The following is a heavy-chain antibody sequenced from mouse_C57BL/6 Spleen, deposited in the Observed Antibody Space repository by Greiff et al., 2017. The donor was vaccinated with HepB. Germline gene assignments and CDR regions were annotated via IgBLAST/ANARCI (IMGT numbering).Heavy chain of an antibody. CDR2: IWGGGST. CDR1: GFSLTSYG. CDR3: AKHNYGYDRDAAYAMDY. V-gene: IGHV2-9*01. J-gene: IGHJ4*01. D-gene: IGHD2-2*01. Sequence: VKLQESGPGLVAPSQSLSITCTVSGFSLTSYGVDWVRQPPGKGLEWLGVIWGGGSTNYNSALMSRLSISKDNSKSQVFLKMNSLQTDDTAMYYCAKHNYGYDRDAAYAMDYWGQGTAVTVSS.